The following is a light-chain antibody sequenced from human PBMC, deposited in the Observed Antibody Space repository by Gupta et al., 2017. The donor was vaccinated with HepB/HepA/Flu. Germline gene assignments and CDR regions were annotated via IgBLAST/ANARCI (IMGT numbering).Light chain of an antibody. CDR1: SGSVSPRHY. CDR2: STN. V-gene: IGLV8-61*01. Sequence: QPVVTQEPSFSVSPGGTVTLTCGLSSGSVSPRHYPSWYQQTPGQAPRKVIDSTNSRAAGVPDRFSGSILGNKAALTITGAQADDEADYYCMRCMGTVLFGGGTKLTVL. J-gene: IGLJ2*01. CDR3: MRCMGTVL.